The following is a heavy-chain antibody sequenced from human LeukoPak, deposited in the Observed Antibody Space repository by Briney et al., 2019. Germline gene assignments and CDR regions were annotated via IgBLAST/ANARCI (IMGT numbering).Heavy chain of an antibody. CDR1: GGSINSHY. D-gene: IGHD6-13*01. J-gene: IGHJ4*02. CDR3: ATRPAGSTWYGVFDY. V-gene: IGHV4-59*11. CDR2: VFNGGST. Sequence: SETLSLTYSVSGGSINSHYWCWIRQPPGKGLEWIGYVFNGGSTNYNPSLKSRVTMSVDTSRDQFSLRLTSVTAADTAIYYCATRPAGSTWYGVFDYWSQGTLVTVSS.